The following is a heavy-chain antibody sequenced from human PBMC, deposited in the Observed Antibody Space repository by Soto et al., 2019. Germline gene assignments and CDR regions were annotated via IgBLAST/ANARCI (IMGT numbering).Heavy chain of an antibody. CDR1: GFTFSSYS. CDR2: ISSSSSYI. D-gene: IGHD3-3*01. CDR3: ARDYADVGGIFGVVTVYWFDP. Sequence: GGSLRLSCAASGFTFSSYSMNWVRQAPGKGLEWVSSISSSSSYIYYADSVKGRFTISRDNAKNSLYLQMNSLRAEDTAVYYCARDYADVGGIFGVVTVYWFDPWGQGTLVTVSS. V-gene: IGHV3-21*01. J-gene: IGHJ5*02.